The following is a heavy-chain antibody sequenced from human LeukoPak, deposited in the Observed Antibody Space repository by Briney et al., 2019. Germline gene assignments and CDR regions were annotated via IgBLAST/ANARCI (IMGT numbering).Heavy chain of an antibody. CDR2: ISPSGSSK. D-gene: IGHD3-10*01. CDR1: TFTFSSYT. CDR3: VRDSLGESGAGGY. Sequence: GGSLRLSCATSTFTFSSYTMNWVRQAPGKGLEWVSSISPSGSSKYHADPVKGRFTISRDNAENSLYMQMNSLRAEDTGVYYCVRDSLGESGAGGYWGQGTLVTVSS. J-gene: IGHJ4*02. V-gene: IGHV3-21*01.